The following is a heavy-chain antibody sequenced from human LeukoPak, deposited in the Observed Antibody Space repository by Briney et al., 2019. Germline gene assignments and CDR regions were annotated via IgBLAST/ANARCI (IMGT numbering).Heavy chain of an antibody. Sequence: SVKVSCKASGGTFSSYAISWVRQAPGQGLEWMGGIIPIFGTANYAQKFQGRVTITADESTSTAYMELSSLRSEDTAVYYCAGDGDYAYGGYYYYMDVWGKGTTVTISS. V-gene: IGHV1-69*13. CDR2: IIPIFGTA. D-gene: IGHD4-17*01. CDR1: GGTFSSYA. CDR3: AGDGDYAYGGYYYYMDV. J-gene: IGHJ6*03.